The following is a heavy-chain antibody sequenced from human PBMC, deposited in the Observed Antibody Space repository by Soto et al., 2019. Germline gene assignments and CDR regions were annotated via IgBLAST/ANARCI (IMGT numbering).Heavy chain of an antibody. D-gene: IGHD7-27*01. Sequence: GSLRLSCAASGFSFSSYTMNWVRQAPGKGLEWVSSINNNSGRKYYADSVKGRFTISRDNSENTLFLQMNSLKAEDTAIYFCAKDGDFEYFDYWGQGTQVTVSS. J-gene: IGHJ4*02. V-gene: IGHV3-23*01. CDR2: INNNSGRK. CDR3: AKDGDFEYFDY. CDR1: GFSFSSYT.